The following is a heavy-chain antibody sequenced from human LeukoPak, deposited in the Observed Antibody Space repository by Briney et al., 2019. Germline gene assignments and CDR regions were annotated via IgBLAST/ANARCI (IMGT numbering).Heavy chain of an antibody. Sequence: GGSLRLSCAASGFTFSSYAMSWVRQAPGKGLEWVSAISGSGGSTYYADSVKGRFTISRDNSKNTLYLQMNSLRAEDTAVYYCAKVSGDIVVVPAADNYHYYGMDVWGQGTTVTVSS. CDR1: GFTFSSYA. V-gene: IGHV3-23*01. J-gene: IGHJ6*02. CDR3: AKVSGDIVVVPAADNYHYYGMDV. D-gene: IGHD2-2*01. CDR2: ISGSGGST.